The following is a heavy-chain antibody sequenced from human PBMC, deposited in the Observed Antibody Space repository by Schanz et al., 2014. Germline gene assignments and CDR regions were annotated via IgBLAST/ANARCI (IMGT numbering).Heavy chain of an antibody. D-gene: IGHD5-12*01. CDR2: ISSSSSYI. CDR1: GFTVNNYA. CDR3: ARGGSSGYDFSIYYMDV. J-gene: IGHJ6*03. Sequence: EVHLVESGGSLVQPGGSLRLSCTVSGFTVNNYAMNWVRQAPGRGLEWVSSISSSSSYISYADSVKGRFTISRDNFKNTLFLQMNSLRAEDTAAYYCARGGSSGYDFSIYYMDVWGKGTTVTVSS. V-gene: IGHV3-21*01.